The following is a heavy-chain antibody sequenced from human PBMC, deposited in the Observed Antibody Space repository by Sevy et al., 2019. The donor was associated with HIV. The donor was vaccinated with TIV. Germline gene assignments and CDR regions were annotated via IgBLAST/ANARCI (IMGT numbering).Heavy chain of an antibody. CDR2: IGSDGETT. CDR1: GFPFSSYS. J-gene: IGHJ3*01. V-gene: IGHV3-64*01. CDR3: AGDSGTYPAFDY. Sequence: GGSLRLSCAASGFPFSSYSFYWVRQAPGKGLEYVSAIGSDGETTLYASSVKGRFTISRDNSKNTVFIQMGRLRSEAMGVYYCAGDSGTYPAFDYWGRGSMVTVSS. D-gene: IGHD1-26*01.